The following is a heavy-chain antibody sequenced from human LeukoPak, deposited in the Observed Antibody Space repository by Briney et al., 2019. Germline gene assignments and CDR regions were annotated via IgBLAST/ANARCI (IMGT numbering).Heavy chain of an antibody. CDR3: AKGSGDHYYYYYGMDV. CDR1: GFTFSSYG. D-gene: IGHD4-17*01. Sequence: PGGSLRLSCAASGFTFSSYGMHWVRQAPGKGLEWVAVIWYDGSNKYYADSVKGRFTISRDNSKNTLYLQMNRLRVEDTAVYYCAKGSGDHYYYYYGMDVWGQGTTVTVSS. V-gene: IGHV3-33*06. J-gene: IGHJ6*02. CDR2: IWYDGSNK.